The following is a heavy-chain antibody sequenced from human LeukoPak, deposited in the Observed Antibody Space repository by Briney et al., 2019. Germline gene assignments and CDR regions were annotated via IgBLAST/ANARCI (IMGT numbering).Heavy chain of an antibody. J-gene: IGHJ4*02. CDR1: GFTFSSYG. D-gene: IGHD3-22*01. CDR2: IWYDGSNK. V-gene: IGHV3-33*01. CDR3: ASGGDYYDSSGYYSKFDY. Sequence: GGSLRPSCAASGFTFSSYGMHWVRQAPGKGLEWVAVIWYDGSNKYYADSVKGRFTISRDNSKNTLYLQMNSLRAEDTAVYYCASGGDYYDSSGYYSKFDYWGQGTLVTVSS.